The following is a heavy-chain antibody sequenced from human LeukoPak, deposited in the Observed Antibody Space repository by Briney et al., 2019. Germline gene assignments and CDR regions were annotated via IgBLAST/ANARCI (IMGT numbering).Heavy chain of an antibody. Sequence: GGSLRLFYAAYGFRLDNPGMSWVSQDPGKGLEWVSGINWNGASTGYGDSVKGRFTISRDNAKNSLYLQMNSLRAEDTALYYCAGGDRNGWYFDYWGQGILVTVSS. CDR1: GFRLDNPG. D-gene: IGHD6-19*01. V-gene: IGHV3-20*03. CDR2: INWNGAST. J-gene: IGHJ4*02. CDR3: AGGDRNGWYFDY.